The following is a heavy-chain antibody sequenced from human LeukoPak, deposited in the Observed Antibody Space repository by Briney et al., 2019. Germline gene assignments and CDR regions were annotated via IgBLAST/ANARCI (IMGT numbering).Heavy chain of an antibody. D-gene: IGHD7-27*01. CDR1: GFTFSSYA. J-gene: IGHJ3*02. CDR3: AKKKNWGLYAFDI. CDR2: ISGSGGTT. V-gene: IGHV3-23*01. Sequence: GWSLRLSCAASGFTFSSYAMSWVRQAPGKGLEWVSAISGSGGTTYYADSVKGRFTISRDNSKNTLYLQMNSLRAEDTAVYYCAKKKNWGLYAFDIWGQGTMVTVSS.